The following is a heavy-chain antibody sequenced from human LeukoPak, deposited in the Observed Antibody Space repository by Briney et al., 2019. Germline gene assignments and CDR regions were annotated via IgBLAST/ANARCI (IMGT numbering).Heavy chain of an antibody. V-gene: IGHV3-11*05. J-gene: IGHJ6*02. CDR2: ISSSSSYT. CDR1: GFTFSDYY. D-gene: IGHD3-10*01. Sequence: KPGGSLRPSCAASGFTFSDYYMSWIRQAPGRGLEWVSYISSSSSYTNYADSVKGRFTVSRDNANNSLFLQMNSLRADDTAVYYCARDRVTMVRGTGSGLDVWGQGTTVTVSS. CDR3: ARDRVTMVRGTGSGLDV.